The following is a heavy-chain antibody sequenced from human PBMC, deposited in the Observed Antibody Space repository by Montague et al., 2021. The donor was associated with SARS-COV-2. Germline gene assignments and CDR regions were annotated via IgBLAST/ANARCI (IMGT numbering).Heavy chain of an antibody. CDR3: VRADRRDTDNAHLYYYKGMDV. D-gene: IGHD6-6*01. CDR1: GDSISTSY. J-gene: IGHJ6*02. CDR2: VYYSGRS. V-gene: IGHV4-59*01. Sequence: SETLSLTCTVSGDSISTSYWAWIRQPPGKGLEWIGYVYYSGRSSYNSSLKSRVTISVDTTKNQVSLNLRSVTAADTAVYFCVRADRRDTDNAHLYYYKGMDVWGQGATVTVSS.